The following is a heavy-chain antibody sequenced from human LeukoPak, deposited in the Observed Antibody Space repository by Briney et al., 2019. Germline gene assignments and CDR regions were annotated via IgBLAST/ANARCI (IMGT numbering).Heavy chain of an antibody. V-gene: IGHV4-59*01. Sequence: SETLSLTCTVSGGSISSYYWSWIRQPPGKGLEWIGYIYYSGSTNYNPSLKSRVTISVDTSKNQFSVKLSSVTAADTAVYYCARVWIIAVAGTGWFDPWGQGTLVTVSS. D-gene: IGHD6-19*01. CDR1: GGSISSYY. CDR3: ARVWIIAVAGTGWFDP. CDR2: IYYSGST. J-gene: IGHJ5*02.